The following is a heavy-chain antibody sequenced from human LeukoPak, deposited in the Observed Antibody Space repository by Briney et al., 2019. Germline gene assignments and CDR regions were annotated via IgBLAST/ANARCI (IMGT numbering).Heavy chain of an antibody. Sequence: GGSLRLSCAASGFTFSSYAMSWVRQAPGKGLEWVSAISGSGGSTYYADSVKGRFTISRDNSKNTLYLQMNSLRAEDTAVYYCAKDRSSTRCYEPAFDYWGQGALVTVSS. V-gene: IGHV3-23*01. CDR3: AKDRSSTRCYEPAFDY. CDR1: GFTFSSYA. CDR2: ISGSGGST. D-gene: IGHD2-2*01. J-gene: IGHJ4*02.